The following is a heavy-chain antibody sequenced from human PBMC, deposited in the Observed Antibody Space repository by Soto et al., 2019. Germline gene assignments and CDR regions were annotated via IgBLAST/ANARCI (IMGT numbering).Heavy chain of an antibody. CDR2: IYYSGST. Sequence: SETLSLTCTVSGGSISSGGYYWSWIRQHPGKGLEWVGYIYYSGSTYYNTSLKSRVTISVDTSKNQFSLKLSSVTAADTAVYYCAREGRMGTFDYWGQGALVTVSS. J-gene: IGHJ4*02. CDR3: AREGRMGTFDY. D-gene: IGHD1-1*01. V-gene: IGHV4-31*03. CDR1: GGSISSGGYY.